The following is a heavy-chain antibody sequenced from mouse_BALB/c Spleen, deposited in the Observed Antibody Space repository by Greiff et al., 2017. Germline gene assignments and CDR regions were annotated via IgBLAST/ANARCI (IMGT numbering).Heavy chain of an antibody. CDR2: IRLKSNNYAT. D-gene: IGHD2-1*01. Sequence: EVKVEESGGGLVQPGGSMKLSCVASGFTFSNYWMNWVRQSPEKGLEWVAEIRLKSNNYATHYAESVKGRFTISRDDSKSSVYLQMNNLRAEDTGIYYCTRYGNYRYWYFDVWGAGTTVTVSS. CDR1: GFTFSNYW. CDR3: TRYGNYRYWYFDV. V-gene: IGHV6-6*02. J-gene: IGHJ1*01.